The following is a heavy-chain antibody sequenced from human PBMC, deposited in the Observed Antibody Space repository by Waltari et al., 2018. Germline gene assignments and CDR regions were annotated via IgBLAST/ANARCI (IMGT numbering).Heavy chain of an antibody. D-gene: IGHD3-9*01. CDR3: ARDEYYDILTGFGPKDY. Sequence: EVQLVESGGGLVKPGGSLRLSCAASGFTFSSYSMNWVRQAPGQGLEWVSSISSSSSYIYYADSVKGRFTISRDNAKNSLYLQMNSLRAEDTAVYYCARDEYYDILTGFGPKDYWGQGTLVTVSS. V-gene: IGHV3-21*01. CDR2: ISSSSSYI. J-gene: IGHJ4*02. CDR1: GFTFSSYS.